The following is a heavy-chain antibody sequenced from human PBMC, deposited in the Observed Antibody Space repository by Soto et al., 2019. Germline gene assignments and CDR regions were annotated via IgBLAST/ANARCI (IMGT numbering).Heavy chain of an antibody. CDR3: ARESEDLTSNFDY. Sequence: LRLSCAASGFTFTRYSMSWVRQAPGKGLEWVSSISSTTNYIYYGDSMEGRFTISRDNAKNSLYLEMNSLRAEDTAVYYCARESEDLTSNFDYWGQGTLVTVSS. CDR2: ISSTTNYI. J-gene: IGHJ4*02. V-gene: IGHV3-21*06. CDR1: GFTFTRYS.